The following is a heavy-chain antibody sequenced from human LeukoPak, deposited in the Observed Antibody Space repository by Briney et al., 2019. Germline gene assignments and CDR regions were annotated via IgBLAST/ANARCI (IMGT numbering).Heavy chain of an antibody. CDR3: ARDPGGKRYGMDV. D-gene: IGHD4-23*01. J-gene: IGHJ6*02. CDR2: INPNGGGT. V-gene: IGHV1-2*02. Sequence: GASVKVSCKASGYTFTGYYMHWVRQAPGQGLEWMGWINPNGGGTNYAQKFQGRVTMTRDTSISTAYMELSRLRSDDTAVYYCARDPGGKRYGMDVWGQGTAVTVSS. CDR1: GYTFTGYY.